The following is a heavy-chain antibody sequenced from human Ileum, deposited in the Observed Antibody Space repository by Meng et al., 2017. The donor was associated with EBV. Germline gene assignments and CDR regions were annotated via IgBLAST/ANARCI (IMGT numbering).Heavy chain of an antibody. CDR3: AKDQGSGSG. V-gene: IGHV3-23*01. CDR1: GFTFSSYA. Sequence: EVQLLESGGGLVEPXGSLRLSCAASGFTFSSYAMSWVRQAPGKGLEWVSSIGGSGGITYYADSVKGRFTISRDNSKNTLYLQMNSLRAEDTAVYYCAKDQGSGSGWGQGTLVTVSA. CDR2: IGGSGGIT. J-gene: IGHJ4*02. D-gene: IGHD3-22*01.